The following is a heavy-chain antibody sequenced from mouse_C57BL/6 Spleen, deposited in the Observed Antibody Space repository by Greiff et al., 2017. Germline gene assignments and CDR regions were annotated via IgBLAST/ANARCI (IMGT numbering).Heavy chain of an antibody. D-gene: IGHD2-1*01. CDR2: ISSGGDYI. J-gene: IGHJ2*01. CDR1: GFTFSSYA. CDR3: TRGRDPLYNLFDY. Sequence: EVKLVESGEGLVKPGGSLKLSCAASGFTFSSYAMSWVRQTPEKRLEWVAYISSGGDYIYYADTVKGRFTISRDNARNTLYLQMSSLKSEDTAMYYCTRGRDPLYNLFDYRGQGTTLTVSS. V-gene: IGHV5S21*01.